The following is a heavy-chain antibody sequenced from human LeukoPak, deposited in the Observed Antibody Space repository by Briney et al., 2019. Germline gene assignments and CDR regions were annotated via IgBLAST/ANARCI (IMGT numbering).Heavy chain of an antibody. D-gene: IGHD2-2*02. V-gene: IGHV3-11*05. CDR1: IFTFSFYY. Sequence: PGGSLRLFCSPSIFTFSFYYMSYIRQAPGRGLECVSYICTTSNYTVYADCVRRLFTIYRDNAKNLLYLQMNSLRPEDTAVYYCARDWYCSSSICYSDRNWFDHWGQGTLVTVSS. J-gene: IGHJ5*02. CDR2: ICTTSNYT. CDR3: ARDWYCSSSICYSDRNWFDH.